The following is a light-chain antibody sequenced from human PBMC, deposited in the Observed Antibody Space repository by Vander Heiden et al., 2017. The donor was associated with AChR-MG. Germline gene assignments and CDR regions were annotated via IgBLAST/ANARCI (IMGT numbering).Light chain of an antibody. CDR3: QQSYSTPRT. Sequence: DIQMTQSPSSLSASVGDRVTITCRASQSISSYLNCYQQKPGKAPKLLIYAASSLQSVVPSRFSGSGSGTYFTLTISSLQPEDFATYYCQQSYSTPRTFGQGTKVEIK. V-gene: IGKV1-39*01. J-gene: IGKJ1*01. CDR2: AAS. CDR1: QSISSY.